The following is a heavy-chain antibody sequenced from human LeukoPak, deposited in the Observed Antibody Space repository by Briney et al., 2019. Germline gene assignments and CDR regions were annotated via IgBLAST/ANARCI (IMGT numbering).Heavy chain of an antibody. Sequence: PSGTLSLTCAVYGGSFSGYYWSWIRQPPGEGLEWIGEITNTVSTHYKPPLKSRVAISEETSKNQFCLKLSSVTAADTAVYYCASRYSSGQELWFDPWGHGTLAT. D-gene: IGHD6-19*01. V-gene: IGHV4-34*01. CDR3: ASRYSSGQELWFDP. J-gene: IGHJ5*02. CDR2: ITNTVST. CDR1: GGSFSGYY.